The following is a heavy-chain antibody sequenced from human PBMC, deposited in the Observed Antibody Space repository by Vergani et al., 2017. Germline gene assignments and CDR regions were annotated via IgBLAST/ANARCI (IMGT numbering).Heavy chain of an antibody. CDR1: GFTVSSNY. CDR2: ISGSGGST. J-gene: IGHJ4*02. CDR3: AKEIPYSSGCLDY. D-gene: IGHD6-19*01. V-gene: IGHV3-53*02. Sequence: EVQLVETGGGLIQPGGSLRLSCAASGFTVSSNYMSWVRQAPGKGLEWVSVISGSGGSTYYADSVKGRFTISRDNSKNTLYLQMNSLRAEDTAVYYCAKEIPYSSGCLDYWGQGTLVTVSS.